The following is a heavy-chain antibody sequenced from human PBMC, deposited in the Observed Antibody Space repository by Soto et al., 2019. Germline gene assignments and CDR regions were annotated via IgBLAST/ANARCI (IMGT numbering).Heavy chain of an antibody. Sequence: SEMLSLTCTVSGGSLSSGGYYWSWIRQHPGKGLEWIGYIYYSGSTYYNPSLKSRVTISVDTSKNQFSLKLSSVTAADTAVYYCARHTPYYDFYYYMDVWGKGTTVTVSS. D-gene: IGHD3-3*01. CDR2: IYYSGST. CDR3: ARHTPYYDFYYYMDV. V-gene: IGHV4-31*02. CDR1: GGSLSSGGYY. J-gene: IGHJ6*03.